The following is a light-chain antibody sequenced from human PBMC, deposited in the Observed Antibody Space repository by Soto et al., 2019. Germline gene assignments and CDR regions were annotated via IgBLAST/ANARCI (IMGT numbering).Light chain of an antibody. CDR3: GTWDSSLSAVV. Sequence: QSVLTQPPSVSAAPGQTVTISCSGSSSNIGNNYVSWYQQLPGTAPKLLIYDNNKRPSGIPDRFSGSKSGTSAILGITGLQTGDEADYYCGTWDSSLSAVVFGGGTKVTVL. V-gene: IGLV1-51*01. CDR1: SSNIGNNY. J-gene: IGLJ2*01. CDR2: DNN.